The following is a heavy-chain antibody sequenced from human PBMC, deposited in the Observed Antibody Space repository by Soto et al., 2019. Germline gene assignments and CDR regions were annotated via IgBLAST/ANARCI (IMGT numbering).Heavy chain of an antibody. CDR3: VKDIKGGPSNDY. D-gene: IGHD3-16*01. J-gene: IGHJ4*02. Sequence: QTWGSLRLSCSASGFTFISYAIHWVRQAPWKGLEYVSAISSNGGSTNYADSVKGRFTISRDNSKNTLYLQMSSLRAEDTAVYYCVKDIKGGPSNDYWGQGTLVTVSS. CDR2: ISSNGGST. CDR1: GFTFISYA. V-gene: IGHV3-64D*06.